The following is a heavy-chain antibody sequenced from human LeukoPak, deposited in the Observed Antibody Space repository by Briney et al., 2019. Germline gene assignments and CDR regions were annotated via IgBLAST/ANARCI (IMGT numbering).Heavy chain of an antibody. Sequence: GGSLRLSCAASGFTFSNYAMHWVRQAPGKGLEWVAAISNDGSNKYYVDSVGGRFTISRDNSKSTLYLQMNSLRVEDTAVYYCAGDFVGYCSGGSCYGSSFDYWGQGALVTVSS. D-gene: IGHD2-15*01. CDR1: GFTFSNYA. J-gene: IGHJ4*02. CDR3: AGDFVGYCSGGSCYGSSFDY. V-gene: IGHV3-30-3*01. CDR2: ISNDGSNK.